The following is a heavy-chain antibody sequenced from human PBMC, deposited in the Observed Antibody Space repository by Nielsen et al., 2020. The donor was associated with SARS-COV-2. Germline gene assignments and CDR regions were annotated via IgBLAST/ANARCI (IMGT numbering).Heavy chain of an antibody. D-gene: IGHD5-12*01. CDR1: GFTFGDYA. CDR3: ARGLTYKYSAGPDALDL. Sequence: GGSLRLSCTASGFTFGDYAMSWVRQAPGKGLEWVGFIRSKVYGGTTEYAASVKVRVTISRDDSETIAYLQMNSLGAEDTALYSCARGLTYKYSAGPDALDLWGQGTLVTVSS. CDR2: IRSKVYGGTT. V-gene: IGHV3-49*04. J-gene: IGHJ3*01.